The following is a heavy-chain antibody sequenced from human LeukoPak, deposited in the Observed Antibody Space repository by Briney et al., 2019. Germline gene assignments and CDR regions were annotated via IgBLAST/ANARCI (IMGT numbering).Heavy chain of an antibody. D-gene: IGHD3-22*01. CDR2: INHSGST. CDR1: GGSFSGYY. J-gene: IGHJ4*02. V-gene: IGHV4-34*01. CDR3: AKDTDYYDSSGYYFAY. Sequence: PSETLSLTCAVYGGSFSGYYWSWIRQPPGKGLELIGEINHSGSTNYNRSLKSRVTISVDTSKNQFSLKLSSVTAADTAVYYCAKDTDYYDSSGYYFAYWGQGTLVTVSS.